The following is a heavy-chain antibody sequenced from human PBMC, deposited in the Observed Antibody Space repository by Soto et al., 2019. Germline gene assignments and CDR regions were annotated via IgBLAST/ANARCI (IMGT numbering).Heavy chain of an antibody. J-gene: IGHJ6*02. CDR1: GYTFTSYD. Sequence: ASVKVSCKASGYTFTSYDINWVRQATGQGLEWMGWMNPNSGNTGYAQKFQGRVTMTRNTSISTAYMELSSLRSEDTAVYYCARGPPIFGVVTHIPSFQHYYYYGMDVWGQGTTVTVSS. CDR3: ARGPPIFGVVTHIPSFQHYYYYGMDV. D-gene: IGHD3-3*01. V-gene: IGHV1-8*01. CDR2: MNPNSGNT.